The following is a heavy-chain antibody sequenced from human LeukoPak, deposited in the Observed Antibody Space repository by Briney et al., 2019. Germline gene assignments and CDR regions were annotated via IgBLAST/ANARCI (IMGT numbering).Heavy chain of an antibody. CDR2: ISGSGGST. V-gene: IGHV3-23*01. CDR3: AKDPSGILDY. Sequence: LSGGSLRLSCAASGFTFSSYSMNWVRQAPGKGLEWVSAISGSGGSTYYADSVKGRFTISRDNSKNTLYLQMNSLRAEDTAVYYCAKDPSGILDYWGQGTLVTVSS. J-gene: IGHJ4*02. CDR1: GFTFSSYS.